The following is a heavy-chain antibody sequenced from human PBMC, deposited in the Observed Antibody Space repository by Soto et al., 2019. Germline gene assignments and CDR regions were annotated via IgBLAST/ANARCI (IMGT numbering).Heavy chain of an antibody. CDR1: GDSISSSSSY. V-gene: IGHV4-39*01. CDR2: IYYSGST. CDR3: ARNTSIFFDF. Sequence: QLQLQESGPGLVKPSETLSLTCTVSGDSISSSSSYWAWIRQPPGKGLEWMGSIYYSGSTHYNSSLKSRVTISVDTSKSQISLRLTSVTAADTAVYYCARNTSIFFDFWGQGTLVTVSS. J-gene: IGHJ4*02.